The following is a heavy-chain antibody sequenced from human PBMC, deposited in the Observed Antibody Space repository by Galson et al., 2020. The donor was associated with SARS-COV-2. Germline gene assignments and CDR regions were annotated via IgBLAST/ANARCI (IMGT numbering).Heavy chain of an antibody. D-gene: IGHD3-10*02. V-gene: IGHV4-59*01. J-gene: IGHJ4*01. CDR2: LYYGGKT. CDR3: ARLPDVRGFDY. CDR1: GCSINNYY. Sequence: ASETLSLTCTVSGCSINNYYWSWIRQPPGKGLEWVGYLYYGGKTNYNPSLESRVTISVDTSKNQFSLKLIAVTDADTALYYCARLPDVRGFDYWGQGIQVTVSS.